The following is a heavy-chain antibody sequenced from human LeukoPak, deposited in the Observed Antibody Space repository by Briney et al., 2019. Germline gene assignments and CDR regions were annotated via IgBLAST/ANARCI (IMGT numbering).Heavy chain of an antibody. CDR2: IKSKTDGGTT. CDR1: GFTFSNAW. V-gene: IGHV3-15*01. Sequence: GGSLRLSCAASGFTFSNAWMSWVRQAPGKGLEWVGRIKSKTDGGTTDYAAPVKGRFTIPRDDSKNTLYLQMNSLKTEDTAVYYCTTDMASYDILTGYWAFDYWGQGTLVTVSS. D-gene: IGHD3-9*01. CDR3: TTDMASYDILTGYWAFDY. J-gene: IGHJ4*02.